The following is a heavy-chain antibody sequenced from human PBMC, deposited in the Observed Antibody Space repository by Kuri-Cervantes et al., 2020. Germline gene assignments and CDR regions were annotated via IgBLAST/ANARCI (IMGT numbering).Heavy chain of an antibody. J-gene: IGHJ4*02. Sequence: GGSLRLSCVASGFTFRTYAMNWVRQAPGKGLEWVSGISASGGSTSYAASVKGRFTISRDNSKNTLHLQMNSLRAEDTAVYYCAKAGPPAVQWLVYFDYWGQGTLVTVSS. CDR2: ISASGGST. V-gene: IGHV3-23*01. CDR3: AKAGPPAVQWLVYFDY. CDR1: GFTFRTYA. D-gene: IGHD6-19*01.